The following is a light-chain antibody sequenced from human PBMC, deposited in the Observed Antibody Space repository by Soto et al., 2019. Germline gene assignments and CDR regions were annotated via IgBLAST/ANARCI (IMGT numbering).Light chain of an antibody. CDR1: QSVSNK. CDR2: GTS. J-gene: IGKJ4*02. CDR3: QQYNKWPQ. V-gene: IGKV3-15*01. Sequence: EIVITQSPGTLSVSPGERATLFCRASQSVSNKLAWYQQKPGQAPRLIIYGTSTRATGIPARFSGSGSGTDFTLTISSLQSEDFAIYYCQQYNKWPQFGGGTK.